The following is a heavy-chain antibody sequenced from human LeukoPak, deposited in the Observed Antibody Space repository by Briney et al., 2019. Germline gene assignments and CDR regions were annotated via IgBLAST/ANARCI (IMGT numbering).Heavy chain of an antibody. J-gene: IGHJ4*02. Sequence: GESLKISFEGSGYGFSNYWIGWVRPMPGKGLGWMGIIYPGDYETRYSPSFQGLVTISVDKSISTAYLQWSSLKASDTAMYYCAIPPGYCGNDCSFDHWGQGTLVTVSS. CDR3: AIPPGYCGNDCSFDH. V-gene: IGHV5-51*01. D-gene: IGHD2-21*02. CDR2: IYPGDYET. CDR1: GYGFSNYW.